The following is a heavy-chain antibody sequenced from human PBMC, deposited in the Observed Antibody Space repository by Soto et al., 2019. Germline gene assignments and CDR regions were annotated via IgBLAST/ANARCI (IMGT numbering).Heavy chain of an antibody. J-gene: IGHJ4*02. CDR2: INAGNGDT. Sequence: ASVKVSCKASGDPFTSYAIHWVRQAPGQSLEWMGWINAGNGDTKYSQKFQGRVTITRDTSASTAYLELRSLRSEDTAVYYCARGSGYDNFDSWGQGTLVTVSS. V-gene: IGHV1-3*01. D-gene: IGHD5-12*01. CDR3: ARGSGYDNFDS. CDR1: GDPFTSYA.